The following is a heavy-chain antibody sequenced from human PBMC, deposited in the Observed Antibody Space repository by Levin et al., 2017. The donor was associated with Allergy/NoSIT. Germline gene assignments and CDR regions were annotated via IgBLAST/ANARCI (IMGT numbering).Heavy chain of an antibody. V-gene: IGHV4-34*01. Sequence: SQTLSLTCSVYGESLTHYYWSWIRQPPGKGPEWIGDIDHSGSTIYTPSLKSRVTISVEKSKNHFSLRLSSVTAADTPVYYCARGEVWFGEILRGPFDSWGQGTLVTVSS. CDR3: ARGEVWFGEILRGPFDS. CDR1: GESLTHYY. J-gene: IGHJ5*01. D-gene: IGHD3-10*01. CDR2: IDHSGST.